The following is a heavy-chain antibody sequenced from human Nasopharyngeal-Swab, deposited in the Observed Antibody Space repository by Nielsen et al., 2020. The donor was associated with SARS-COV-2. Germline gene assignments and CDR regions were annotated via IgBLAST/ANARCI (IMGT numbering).Heavy chain of an antibody. CDR2: IYHSGST. Sequence: SETLSLTCAVSGGSISSSNWWSWVRQPPGKGLEWIGEIYHSGSTNYNPSLKSRVTISVDKSKNQFSPKLSSVTAADTAVYYCAREAWLRFGYYYGMDVWGQGTTVTVSS. CDR1: GGSISSSNW. D-gene: IGHD5-12*01. V-gene: IGHV4-4*02. CDR3: AREAWLRFGYYYGMDV. J-gene: IGHJ6*02.